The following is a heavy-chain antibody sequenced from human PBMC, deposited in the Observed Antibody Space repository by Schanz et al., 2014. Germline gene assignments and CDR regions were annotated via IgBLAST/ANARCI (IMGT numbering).Heavy chain of an antibody. Sequence: EVQLGESGGGLVQPGGSLRLSCAASGFTVSNNYMSWVRQPPGKGLEWVSVLYNNGAAYYAESVRGRFAISRDNSKNTLYLQMNSLRAGDTAVYYCARGEGGYCSGGSCYEWXDPWGQGTLXXVSS. J-gene: IGHJ5*02. D-gene: IGHD2-15*01. CDR2: LYNNGAA. CDR3: ARGEGGYCSGGSCYEWXDP. V-gene: IGHV3-66*01. CDR1: GFTVSNNY.